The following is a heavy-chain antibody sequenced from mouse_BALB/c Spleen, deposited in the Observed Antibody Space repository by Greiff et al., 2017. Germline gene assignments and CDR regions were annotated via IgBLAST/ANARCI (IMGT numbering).Heavy chain of an antibody. CDR3: ARPLYGSAMNY. Sequence: VQLQQSGAELVRPGTSVKISCKASGYTFTNYWLGWVKQRPGHGLEWIGDIYPGGGYTNYNEKFKGKATLTADTSSSTAYMQLSSLTSEDSAVYFCARPLYGSAMNYGGQGTSVTVSS. J-gene: IGHJ4*01. CDR1: GYTFTNYW. CDR2: IYPGGGYT. D-gene: IGHD1-1*01. V-gene: IGHV1-63*02.